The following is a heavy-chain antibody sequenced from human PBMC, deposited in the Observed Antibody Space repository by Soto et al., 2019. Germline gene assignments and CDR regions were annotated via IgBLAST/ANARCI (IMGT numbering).Heavy chain of an antibody. V-gene: IGHV1-69*13. Sequence: SVKVSCKASGGTFSSYAISWVRQAPGQGLEWMGGIIPIFGTANYAQKFQGRVTITADESTSTAYMELSSLRSEDTAVYYCARSGFIATRPSFDYWGQGTLVTVSS. CDR2: IIPIFGTA. CDR3: ARSGFIATRPSFDY. D-gene: IGHD6-6*01. CDR1: GGTFSSYA. J-gene: IGHJ4*02.